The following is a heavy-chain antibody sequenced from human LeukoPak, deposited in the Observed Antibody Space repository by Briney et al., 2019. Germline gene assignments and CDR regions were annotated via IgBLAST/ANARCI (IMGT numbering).Heavy chain of an antibody. CDR2: INHSEST. V-gene: IGHV4-34*01. Sequence: SETLSLTCAVYGGSFSGYYWSWIRQPPGKGLEWIGVINHSESTNYNPSLKSRVTISVDTSKNQFSLKLSSVTAADTAVYYCARAAGVSYGGITYFDYWGQGTLVTVSS. CDR3: ARAAGVSYGGITYFDY. CDR1: GGSFSGYY. J-gene: IGHJ4*02. D-gene: IGHD5-18*01.